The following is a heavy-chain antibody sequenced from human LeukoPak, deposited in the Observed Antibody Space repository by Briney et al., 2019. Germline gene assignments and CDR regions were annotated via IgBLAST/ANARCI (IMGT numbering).Heavy chain of an antibody. D-gene: IGHD4-11*01. V-gene: IGHV3-23*01. CDR1: GFTFTSYA. J-gene: IGHJ4*02. CDR2: IGDSGDVT. CDR3: AQGGRINGYSN. Sequence: PGGSLRLSCAASGFTFTSYAMTWVRQPPGKGLEWVSVIGDSGDVTYYADSVKGRFTISRDNSKSTLYLQMNSLRGEDTAIYYCAQGGRINGYSNWGQGTLVTVSS.